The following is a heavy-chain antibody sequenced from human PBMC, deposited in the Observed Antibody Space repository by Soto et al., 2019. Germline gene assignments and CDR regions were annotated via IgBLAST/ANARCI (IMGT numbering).Heavy chain of an antibody. V-gene: IGHV4-59*01. CDR2: IYYSGST. J-gene: IGHJ5*02. Sequence: PSETLSLTCTVSGGSISSYYWSWIRQPPGKGLEWIGYIYYSGSTNYNPSLKSRVTISVDTSKNQFSLKLSSVTAADTAVYYCARSAAGEHWFDPWGQGTLVTVSS. CDR1: GGSISSYY. CDR3: ARSAAGEHWFDP. D-gene: IGHD6-13*01.